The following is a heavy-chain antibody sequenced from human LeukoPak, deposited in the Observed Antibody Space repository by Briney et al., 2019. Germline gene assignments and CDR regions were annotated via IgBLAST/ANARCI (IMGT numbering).Heavy chain of an antibody. CDR3: ARHDNRWSYSGY. D-gene: IGHD3-16*02. V-gene: IGHV4-39*01. CDR1: GYSIISSDYY. J-gene: IGHJ4*02. CDR2: IYHSGST. Sequence: SETLSLTCAVSGYSIISSDYYWGWHRQAQGKGVEWNGSIYHSGSTYYNPSLKSRVTISVDTSKNQFSLKLSSVTAADTAVYYCARHDNRWSYSGYWGQGTLVTVSS.